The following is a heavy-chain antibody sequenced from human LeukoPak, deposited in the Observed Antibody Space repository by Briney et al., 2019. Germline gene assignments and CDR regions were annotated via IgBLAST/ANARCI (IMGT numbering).Heavy chain of an antibody. CDR1: GYSISSGYY. Sequence: PSETLSLTCTVSGYSISSGYYWGWIRQPPRKGLEWIGNIYHSGSTYYNPSLTSRVTISVDTSKNQFSLKLISVTAADTAVYYCARGVTLFGVVTHDYWGQGTLVTVSS. V-gene: IGHV4-38-2*02. J-gene: IGHJ4*02. D-gene: IGHD3-3*01. CDR2: IYHSGST. CDR3: ARGVTLFGVVTHDY.